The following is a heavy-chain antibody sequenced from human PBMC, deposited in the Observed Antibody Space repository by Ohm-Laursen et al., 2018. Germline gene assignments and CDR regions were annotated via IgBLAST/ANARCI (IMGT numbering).Heavy chain of an antibody. V-gene: IGHV4-4*07. J-gene: IGHJ4*02. CDR3: ARSFDTNYFDL. CDR2: IFRDGIS. Sequence: SQTLSLTCTVSDDSMNIYYWSWIRQPAGEGLEWIGRIFRDGISNYSPSLKSRVTISIDTSKSHFSLKMNSVTAADTAVYYCARSFDTNYFDLWGPGILVTVSS. CDR1: DDSMNIYY.